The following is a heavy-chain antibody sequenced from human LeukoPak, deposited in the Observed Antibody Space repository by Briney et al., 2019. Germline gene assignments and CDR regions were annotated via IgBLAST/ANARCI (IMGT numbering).Heavy chain of an antibody. Sequence: PSETLSLTCTVSGGSISSYYWGWIRQPPGKGLEWIGSISHSGGTFYSPSLKSRVTISVDTSKNQFSLKLSSVTAADTAVYYCARDPSGTTGKNYFDYWGQGTLVTVSS. CDR2: ISHSGGT. CDR3: ARDPSGTTGKNYFDY. CDR1: GGSISSYY. J-gene: IGHJ4*02. D-gene: IGHD1-1*01. V-gene: IGHV4-38-2*02.